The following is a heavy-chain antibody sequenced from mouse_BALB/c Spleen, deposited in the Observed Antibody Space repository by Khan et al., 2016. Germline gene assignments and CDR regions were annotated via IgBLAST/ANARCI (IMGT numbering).Heavy chain of an antibody. CDR2: IFPGRGST. V-gene: IGHV1-77*01. D-gene: IGHD1-2*01. CDR1: GYTFTDYY. J-gene: IGHJ4*01. CDR3: ARSYYGYFAMDY. Sequence: QVQLKQSGTELPRPGASVKLSCKASGYTFTDYYLHWVLQRTGQGLEWIGEIFPGRGSTSYNEKFKGKASLTADTSSSTAYMQLSSLTSEDSAVYFCARSYYGYFAMDYWGHGASVTVSS.